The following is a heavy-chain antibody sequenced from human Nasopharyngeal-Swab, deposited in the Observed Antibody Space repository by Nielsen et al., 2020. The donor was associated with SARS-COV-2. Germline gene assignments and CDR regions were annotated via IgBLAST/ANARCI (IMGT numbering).Heavy chain of an antibody. J-gene: IGHJ6*02. Sequence: GESLKISCAASGFTFSSYAMHWVRQAPGKGLEWVAVISYDGSNKYYADSVKGRFTISRDNAKNSLYLQMSSLRAEDTAVYYCARSGLPPRDSSGYPMGTYYYYGMDVWGQGTTVTVSS. D-gene: IGHD3-22*01. CDR1: GFTFSSYA. CDR3: ARSGLPPRDSSGYPMGTYYYYGMDV. CDR2: ISYDGSNK. V-gene: IGHV3-30*04.